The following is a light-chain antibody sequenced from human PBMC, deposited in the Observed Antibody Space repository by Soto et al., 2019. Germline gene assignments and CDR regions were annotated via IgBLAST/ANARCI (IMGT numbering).Light chain of an antibody. J-gene: IGKJ3*01. CDR1: QGISSS. CDR3: QEYYSPPFT. CDR2: AAS. V-gene: IGKV1-27*01. Sequence: DIPMTQSPSSLSASVGDRVTITCRASQGISSSLAWYQHKPGKVPELLIYAASTLHSGVPSRFSGSGSGTDFTLTISILQPEDVATYYCQEYYSPPFTFGHGTKVNFK.